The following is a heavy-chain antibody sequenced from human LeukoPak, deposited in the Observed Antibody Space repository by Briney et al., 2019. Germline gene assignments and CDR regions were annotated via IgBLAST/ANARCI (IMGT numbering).Heavy chain of an antibody. V-gene: IGHV4-34*01. Sequence: SETLSPTCAVFGGSFSGYYWSWIRQPPGKGLEWIGEINHSGSTNYNPSLKSRVTISVDTSKNQFSLKLSSVTAADTAAYYCARGPSNSYYYDSSGYYVGWGQGTLVTVSS. D-gene: IGHD3-22*01. J-gene: IGHJ4*02. CDR1: GGSFSGYY. CDR3: ARGPSNSYYYDSSGYYVG. CDR2: INHSGST.